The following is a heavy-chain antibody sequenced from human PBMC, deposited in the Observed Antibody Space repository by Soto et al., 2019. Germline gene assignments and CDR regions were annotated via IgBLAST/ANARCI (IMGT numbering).Heavy chain of an antibody. Sequence: ASVKVSCKASGGTFSSYTISWVRQAPGQGLEWMGRIIPILGIANYAQKFQGRVMITADKSTSTAYMELSSLRSEDTAVYYCARVGSSGWKPTYFDYWGQGTLVTVSS. CDR3: ARVGSSGWKPTYFDY. CDR1: GGTFSSYT. J-gene: IGHJ4*02. CDR2: IIPILGIA. V-gene: IGHV1-69*02. D-gene: IGHD6-19*01.